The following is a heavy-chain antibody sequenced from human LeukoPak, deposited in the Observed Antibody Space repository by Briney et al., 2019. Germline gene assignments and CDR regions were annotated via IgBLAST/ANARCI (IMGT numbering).Heavy chain of an antibody. CDR3: ARAYGSSGYYQLPIDY. V-gene: IGHV3-23*01. CDR1: GFTFSSYA. CDR2: LTGGGETA. J-gene: IGHJ4*02. Sequence: PGGSLRLSCAASGFTFSSYAMSWVRQVPGKGLEWVSSLTGGGETADYADSVKGRFTISRDNSKNTLYLQMNSLRVEDTAVYSCARAYGSSGYYQLPIDYWGQGTQVTVSS. D-gene: IGHD3-22*01.